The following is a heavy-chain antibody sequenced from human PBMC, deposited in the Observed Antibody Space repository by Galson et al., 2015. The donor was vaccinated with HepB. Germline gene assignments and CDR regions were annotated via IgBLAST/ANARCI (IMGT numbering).Heavy chain of an antibody. CDR3: TTDLGV. D-gene: IGHD3-10*01. Sequence: SLRLSCAASGVTFSNAWMTWVRQAPGKGLEWVGRIKGKTDGGTTDYGAPVKGRFTLSRDDSRNTLYLQMNSLKTEGTALYYCTTDLGVWGQGTLVTVSS. V-gene: IGHV3-15*01. CDR1: GVTFSNAW. J-gene: IGHJ4*02. CDR2: IKGKTDGGTT.